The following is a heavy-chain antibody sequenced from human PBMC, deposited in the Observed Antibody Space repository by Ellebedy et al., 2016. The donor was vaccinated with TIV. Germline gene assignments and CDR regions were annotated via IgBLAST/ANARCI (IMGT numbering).Heavy chain of an antibody. CDR3: ERDKGRPPANLDV. V-gene: IGHV3-23*01. J-gene: IGHJ6*02. CDR2: IGGTVENT. CDR1: GFTFRNYA. D-gene: IGHD2-2*01. Sequence: GESLKISCAASGFTFRNYAINWVRQAPGKGLEWVSVIGGTVENTFYAHSVKGRFTISRDNSKNTLYLQMNSLRVDDTAIYYCERDKGRPPANLDVWGQGTAVTVSS.